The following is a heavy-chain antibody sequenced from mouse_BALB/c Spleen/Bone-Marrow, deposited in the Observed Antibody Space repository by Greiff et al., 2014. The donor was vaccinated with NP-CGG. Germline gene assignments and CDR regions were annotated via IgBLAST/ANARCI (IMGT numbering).Heavy chain of an antibody. CDR2: ISSGSSTI. V-gene: IGHV5-17*02. CDR1: GFTFSSFG. CDR3: ARMYFDY. J-gene: IGHJ2*01. Sequence: DVKLVESGGGLVQPGGSRKLSCAASGFTFSSFGMHWVRQAPEKGLEWVAYISSGSSTIYYADTVKGRFTISRDNPKNTLFLQMTSLRSEDTAMYYCARMYFDYWGQGPTLTASS.